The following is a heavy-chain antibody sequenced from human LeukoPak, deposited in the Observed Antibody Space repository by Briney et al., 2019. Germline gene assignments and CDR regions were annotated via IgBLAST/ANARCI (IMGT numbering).Heavy chain of an antibody. V-gene: IGHV3-66*01. D-gene: IGHD6-6*01. J-gene: IGHJ6*02. CDR2: IYSGGST. CDR3: ASSSSSSKNYYYGMDV. CDR1: GFTVSSNY. Sequence: PGGSLRLSCAASGFTVSSNYMSWVRQAPGKGLEWVSVIYSGGSTYYADSVKGRFTISRVNSKNTLYLQMNSLRAEDTAVYYCASSSSSSKNYYYGMDVWGQGTTVTVSS.